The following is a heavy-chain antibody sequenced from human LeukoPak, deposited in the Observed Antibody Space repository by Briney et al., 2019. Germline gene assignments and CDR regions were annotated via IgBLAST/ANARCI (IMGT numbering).Heavy chain of an antibody. D-gene: IGHD1-1*01. CDR1: GDSVSSNSAA. J-gene: IGHJ4*02. CDR2: TYYRSKWYN. V-gene: IGHV6-1*01. Sequence: SQTLSLTCAISGDSVSSNSAAWNWIRQSPSRGLEWVGRTYYRSKWYNDYALSVRGRITINPDTSKSQFSLQLNSMTPEDTAVYYCTRGWNSFDYWGQGTLVTVSS. CDR3: TRGWNSFDY.